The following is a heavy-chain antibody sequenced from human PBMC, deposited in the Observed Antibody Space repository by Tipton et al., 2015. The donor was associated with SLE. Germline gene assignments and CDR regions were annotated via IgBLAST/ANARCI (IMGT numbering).Heavy chain of an antibody. Sequence: LRLSCTVSGGSISSSSYYWGWICQPPGKGLEWIGSVYYSGSSYYNPSLKSRVTISVDTSKSQFSLKLSSVTAADTAVYYCARGSRVAGTRGAFDIWGQGTLVTVSS. CDR1: GGSISSSSYY. CDR3: ARGSRVAGTRGAFDI. J-gene: IGHJ3*02. V-gene: IGHV4-39*07. D-gene: IGHD6-19*01. CDR2: VYYSGSS.